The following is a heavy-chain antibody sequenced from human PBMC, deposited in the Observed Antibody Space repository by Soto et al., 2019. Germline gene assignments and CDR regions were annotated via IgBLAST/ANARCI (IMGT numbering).Heavy chain of an antibody. CDR1: GFTFTSPA. CDR2: IVVGSGNT. D-gene: IGHD1-26*01. CDR3: AADRASAGSYSLDY. J-gene: IGHJ4*02. V-gene: IGHV1-58*01. Sequence: SVKVSCKASGFTFTSPAVQWVRQARGQRLEWIGWIVVGSGNTNYAQKFQERVTITRDMSTSTAYMELSSLRSEDTAVYYCAADRASAGSYSLDYWGQGTLVTVSS.